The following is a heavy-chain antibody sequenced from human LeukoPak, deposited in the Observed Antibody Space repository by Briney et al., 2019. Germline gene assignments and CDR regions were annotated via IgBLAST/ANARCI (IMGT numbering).Heavy chain of an antibody. CDR3: AEEGGSGRLN. CDR1: AGSFCGYY. J-gene: IGHJ4*02. Sequence: PSETLSLTCAVYAGSFCGYYWSWIRQPPGKGLEWIGEINHSGSTNYNPSLKSRVTISVDTSKNQFSLKLSSVTAADTAVYYCAEEGGSGRLNWGQGTLVTVSS. CDR2: INHSGST. V-gene: IGHV4-34*01. D-gene: IGHD3-10*01.